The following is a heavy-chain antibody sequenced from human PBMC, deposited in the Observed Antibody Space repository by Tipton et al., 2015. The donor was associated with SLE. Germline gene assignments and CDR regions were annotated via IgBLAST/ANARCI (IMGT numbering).Heavy chain of an antibody. J-gene: IGHJ6*02. CDR1: GYSISSAYY. CDR2: IYHSGST. CDR3: ARDQVLYYCGMDV. V-gene: IGHV4-38-2*02. Sequence: TLSLTCTVSGYSISSAYYWGWIRQSPGKGLEWIGSIYHSGSTYYNPSLKSRVTISVDTSKNQFSLKLSSVTAADTAVYYCARDQVLYYCGMDVWGQGTTVTVSS.